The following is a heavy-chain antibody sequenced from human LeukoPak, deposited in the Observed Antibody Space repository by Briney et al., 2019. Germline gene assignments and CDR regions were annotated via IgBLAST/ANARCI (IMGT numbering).Heavy chain of an antibody. CDR1: GGSFSGYY. CDR2: INHSGST. J-gene: IGHJ4*02. D-gene: IGHD3-10*01. V-gene: IGHV4-34*01. Sequence: SETLSLTCAVYGGSFSGYYWSWTRQPPGKGLEWIGEINHSGSTNYNPSLKSRVTISVDTPKNQFSLKLSSVTAADTAVYYCARGRRGIRFGESLGVVYFDYWGQGTLVTVSS. CDR3: ARGRRGIRFGESLGVVYFDY.